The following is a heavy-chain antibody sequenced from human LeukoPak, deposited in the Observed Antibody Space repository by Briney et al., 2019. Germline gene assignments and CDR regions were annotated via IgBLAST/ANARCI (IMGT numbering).Heavy chain of an antibody. D-gene: IGHD3-9*01. CDR2: ISGSGGST. J-gene: IGHJ6*03. V-gene: IGHV3-23*01. CDR1: GLTFSSYA. Sequence: GGSLRLSCAASGLTFSSYAMRWVRPAPGKGLEWVSAISGSGGSTYYADSVKGRFTISRDNSKNTLYLQMNSLRAEDTAVYYCAKAEYYDILTGYPPPYYYYMDVWGKGTTVTVSS. CDR3: AKAEYYDILTGYPPPYYYYMDV.